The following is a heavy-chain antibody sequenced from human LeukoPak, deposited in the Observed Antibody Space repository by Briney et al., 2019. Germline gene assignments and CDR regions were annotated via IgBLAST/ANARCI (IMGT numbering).Heavy chain of an antibody. CDR2: INPNSGGT. CDR3: NVDTSRSIHDY. D-gene: IGHD5-18*01. Sequence: ASVTVSCKASGYTFTGYYMHWVRQAPGQGIEWMGWINPNSGGTNYAQKFQGRVTMTRDTSISTAYMELSRLRSDDTAVYYCNVDTSRSIHDYWGQGTLVTVSS. V-gene: IGHV1-2*02. J-gene: IGHJ4*02. CDR1: GYTFTGYY.